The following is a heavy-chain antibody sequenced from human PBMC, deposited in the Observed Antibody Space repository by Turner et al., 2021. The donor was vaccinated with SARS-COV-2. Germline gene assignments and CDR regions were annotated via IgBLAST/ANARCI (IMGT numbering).Heavy chain of an antibody. CDR1: GFTFSSYS. J-gene: IGHJ3*02. Sequence: EVQLVESGGGLVKPGGSLRLSCADSGFTFSSYSMNWVRQAPGKGREWVSSISSSSRYIYHADSVKGRFTISRDNAKNSLYLQMNSLRAEDTAVYYCARDSPHYYDSSGYYKDAFDIWGQGTMVTVSS. CDR3: ARDSPHYYDSSGYYKDAFDI. V-gene: IGHV3-21*01. CDR2: ISSSSRYI. D-gene: IGHD3-22*01.